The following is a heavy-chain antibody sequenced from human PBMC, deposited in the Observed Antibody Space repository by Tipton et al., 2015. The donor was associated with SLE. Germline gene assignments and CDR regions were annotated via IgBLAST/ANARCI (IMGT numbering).Heavy chain of an antibody. J-gene: IGHJ5*02. CDR3: ARGSPFMEWERNWFDP. CDR2: VYFDGST. V-gene: IGHV4-59*01. D-gene: IGHD3-3*01. Sequence: TLSLTCTVSGGSISSYYWSWIRQPPGKGLEWIGNVYFDGSTKYTPSLKSRATISVDTSKNQFSLKVNSVTAADTAVYYCARGSPFMEWERNWFDPWGQGTLVTVSS. CDR1: GGSISSYY.